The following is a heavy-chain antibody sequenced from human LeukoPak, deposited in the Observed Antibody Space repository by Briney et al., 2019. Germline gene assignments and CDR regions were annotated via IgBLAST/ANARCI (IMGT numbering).Heavy chain of an antibody. CDR3: ARRVRAYYYYIDV. CDR1: GGSISSSSYY. V-gene: IGHV4-39*01. CDR2: VYYSGGT. J-gene: IGHJ6*03. Sequence: SETLSLTCTVSGGSISSSSYYWGWIRQPPGKGLEWIGSVYYSGGTYYNPSLKSRVTISVDTSKNQFSLRLSSVTAADTAVYYCARRVRAYYYYIDVWGKGTTVTVSS.